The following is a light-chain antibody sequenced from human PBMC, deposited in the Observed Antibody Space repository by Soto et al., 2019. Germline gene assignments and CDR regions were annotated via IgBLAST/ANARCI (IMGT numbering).Light chain of an antibody. CDR3: CSYAGSYTFYV. J-gene: IGLJ1*01. Sequence: QSALTQPRSVSGSPGQSVTISCTETSSDVGGYNYVSWYQQHPGKAPRLMIYDVSKRPSGVPDRFSGSKSGNTASLTISGLQAEDEADYYCCSYAGSYTFYVFGIGTKVTVL. CDR1: SSDVGGYNY. V-gene: IGLV2-11*01. CDR2: DVS.